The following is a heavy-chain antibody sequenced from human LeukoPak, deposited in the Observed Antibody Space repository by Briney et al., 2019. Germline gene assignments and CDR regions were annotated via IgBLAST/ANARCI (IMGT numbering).Heavy chain of an antibody. CDR3: VPHPAMYSSSFQLDY. J-gene: IGHJ4*02. Sequence: PGGSLRLSCAASGFIVSSNHMSWVRQAPGKGLEWVSVIYSGGSTYYADSVKGRFTISRDNSKNTLYLQMNSLRAEDTAVYYCVPHPAMYSSSFQLDYWGQGTLVTVSS. V-gene: IGHV3-53*01. D-gene: IGHD6-13*01. CDR1: GFIVSSNH. CDR2: IYSGGST.